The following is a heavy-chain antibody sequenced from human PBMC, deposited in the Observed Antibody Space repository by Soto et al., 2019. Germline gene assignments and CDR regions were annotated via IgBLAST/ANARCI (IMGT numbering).Heavy chain of an antibody. CDR1: GFTFSSYS. CDR3: ARLLLDYGDYGPPDY. D-gene: IGHD4-17*01. CDR2: ISSSSSTI. Sequence: EVQLVESGGGWVQPGGSLRLSCAASGFTFSSYSMNWVRQAPGKGLEWVSYISSSSSTIYYADSVKGRFTISRDNAKNSLYLQMNSLRAEDTAVYYCARLLLDYGDYGPPDYWGQGTLVTVSS. J-gene: IGHJ4*02. V-gene: IGHV3-48*01.